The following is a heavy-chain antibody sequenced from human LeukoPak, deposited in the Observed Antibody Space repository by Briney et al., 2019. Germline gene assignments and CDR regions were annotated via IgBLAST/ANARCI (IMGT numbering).Heavy chain of an antibody. CDR1: EFSISRHY. V-gene: IGHV3-66*01. CDR2: FSIGGTT. D-gene: IGHD1-26*01. J-gene: IGHJ3*02. Sequence: GGSLRLSCTASEFSISRHYMSWVRQAPGKGLEWVSTFSIGGTTYYAASVKGRFSISRDNSENAVFLHLNILRAEDTAVYYCAKGNLGWELPHDAFDIWGQGTMVTVS. CDR3: AKGNLGWELPHDAFDI.